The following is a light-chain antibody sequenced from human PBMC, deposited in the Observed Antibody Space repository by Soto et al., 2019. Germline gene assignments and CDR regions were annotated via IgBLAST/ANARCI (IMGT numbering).Light chain of an antibody. Sequence: DIQMTQSPSSLSASVGDRVTISCHASQDINTFLNWYQQKPGKAPKLLIYDASNLEPGVPSRFSGSGSGTDFTFTISSLHPEDFATYVCQQHENLPLTFGGGTKVEIK. J-gene: IGKJ4*01. CDR2: DAS. CDR1: QDINTF. V-gene: IGKV1-33*01. CDR3: QQHENLPLT.